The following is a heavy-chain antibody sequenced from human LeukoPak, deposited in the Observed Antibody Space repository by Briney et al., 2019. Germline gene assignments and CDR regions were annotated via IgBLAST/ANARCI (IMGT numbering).Heavy chain of an antibody. Sequence: PGGSLRLSCAASGFAFSSYAMSWVRQAPGKGLEWVSAISGSGGSTYYADSVKGRFTISRDNSKNTLYLQMNSLRAEDTAVYYCAKDRTMAVPVSYFDYRGQGTLVTVSS. CDR2: ISGSGGST. V-gene: IGHV3-23*01. D-gene: IGHD4/OR15-4a*01. J-gene: IGHJ4*02. CDR1: GFAFSSYA. CDR3: AKDRTMAVPVSYFDY.